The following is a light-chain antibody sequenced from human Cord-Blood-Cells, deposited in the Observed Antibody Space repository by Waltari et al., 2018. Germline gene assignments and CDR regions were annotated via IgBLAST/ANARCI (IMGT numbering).Light chain of an antibody. CDR1: LTAVGGYNH. CDR3: SSYTSSSTPWL. J-gene: IGLJ3*02. V-gene: IGLV2-14*01. Sequence: SPLTQPASVSGSPGPSSTISRPGPLTAVGGYNHYPWYHQHPGKAPNLMIYEVSKRPSGVSNRYAGSKSGNAASLTISGRQAEDEADYYCSSYTSSSTPWLFGGGTKLTVL. CDR2: EVS.